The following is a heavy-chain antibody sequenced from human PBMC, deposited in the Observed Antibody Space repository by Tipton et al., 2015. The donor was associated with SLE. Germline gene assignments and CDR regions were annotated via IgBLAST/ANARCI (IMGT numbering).Heavy chain of an antibody. Sequence: LRLSCTVSGYSIGSGFYWGWIRQPPEKGLEWIATVFHSGTTYYSPSLRSRLSVSIDTSKNQFSLKLTSVTAADTAVYYCARDPLVRSPGAGGFFDLWGHGTLVTVSS. CDR3: ARDPLVRSPGAGGFFDL. J-gene: IGHJ4*01. D-gene: IGHD3-16*02. CDR1: GYSIGSGFY. CDR2: VFHSGTT. V-gene: IGHV4-38-2*02.